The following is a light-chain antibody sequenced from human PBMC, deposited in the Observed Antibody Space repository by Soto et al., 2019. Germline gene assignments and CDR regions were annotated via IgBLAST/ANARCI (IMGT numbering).Light chain of an antibody. CDR3: QEYGSSRT. V-gene: IGKV3-20*01. J-gene: IGKJ1*01. CDR1: QSVSSSSY. CDR2: GAS. Sequence: EIVLTQSPGTLSLSPGESATLSCRASQSVSSSSYLAWYQQKPGQAPRLLIYGASSRATGIPHRFSGSGSGTDFTLTIGRLEPEDSAVYYCQEYGSSRTFGQGTKVEIK.